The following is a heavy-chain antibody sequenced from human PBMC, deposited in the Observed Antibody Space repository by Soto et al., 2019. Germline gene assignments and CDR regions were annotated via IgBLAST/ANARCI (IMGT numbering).Heavy chain of an antibody. Sequence: GGSLRLSCAASGFTFSNYNMNWVRQGPGKGLEWVSYVSSGSSTIYYADSVKGRFTISRDNAKNSLYLQMNSLRDEDTAVYYCARDHVGSGSYYQGYFFDYWGQGALVTVSS. D-gene: IGHD3-10*01. V-gene: IGHV3-48*02. CDR1: GFTFSNYN. J-gene: IGHJ4*02. CDR2: VSSGSSTI. CDR3: ARDHVGSGSYYQGYFFDY.